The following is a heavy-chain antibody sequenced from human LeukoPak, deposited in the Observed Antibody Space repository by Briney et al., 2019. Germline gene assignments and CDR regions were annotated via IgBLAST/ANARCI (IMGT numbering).Heavy chain of an antibody. Sequence: PGGSLRLSCAASGFTFSSYAMHWVRQAPGKGLEWVAVISYDGSNKYYADSVKGRFTISRDNSKNTLYLQMNSLRAEDTAVYYCAREAFGADYGDYDYWGQGTLVTVSS. CDR3: AREAFGADYGDYDY. D-gene: IGHD4-17*01. CDR1: GFTFSSYA. CDR2: ISYDGSNK. V-gene: IGHV3-30-3*01. J-gene: IGHJ4*02.